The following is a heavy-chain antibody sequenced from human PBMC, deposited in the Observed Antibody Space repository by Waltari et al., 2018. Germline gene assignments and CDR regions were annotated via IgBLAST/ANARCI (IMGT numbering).Heavy chain of an antibody. V-gene: IGHV1-46*01. D-gene: IGHD3-16*01. CDR1: GYTFTSYY. CDR2: INPSGGRT. Sequence: QVQLVQSGAEVKKPGASVKVSCKASGYTFTSYYMHWVRQAPGQGLEWMGIINPSGGRTNYAQKFQGRVTMTRDTSTSTVYMELSSLRSEDTAVYYCARDLARNGNYYYGMDVWGQGTTVTVSS. CDR3: ARDLARNGNYYYGMDV. J-gene: IGHJ6*02.